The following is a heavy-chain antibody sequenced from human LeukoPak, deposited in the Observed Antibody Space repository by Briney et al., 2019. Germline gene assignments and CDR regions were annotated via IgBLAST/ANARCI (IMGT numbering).Heavy chain of an antibody. CDR1: GFTFSGYS. CDR3: ARARKLGYCSSTSCYALDY. CDR2: ISSSSGNI. J-gene: IGHJ4*02. V-gene: IGHV3-48*01. D-gene: IGHD2-2*01. Sequence: PGGSLRLSCAASGFTFSGYSMNWVRQAPGKGLEWVSYISSSSGNIYYADSVKGRFTISRDNAKNSLYLQMNSLRAEDTAAYYCARARKLGYCSSTSCYALDYWGQGTLVTVSS.